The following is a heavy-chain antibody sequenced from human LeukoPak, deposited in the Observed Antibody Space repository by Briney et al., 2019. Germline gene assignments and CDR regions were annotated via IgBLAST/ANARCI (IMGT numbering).Heavy chain of an antibody. CDR2: INPSDSNT. J-gene: IGHJ3*02. D-gene: IGHD3-22*01. CDR3: ARADYYDSPSDI. CDR1: GYTFSSYY. V-gene: IGHV1-46*01. Sequence: ASVKVSCKASGYTFSSYYMHWVRQAPGQGLEWMANINPSDSNTRYAQKFQGRVTMTRDMSTSTVYMDLSSLRSDDTAVYYCARADYYDSPSDIWGQGTMVTVSS.